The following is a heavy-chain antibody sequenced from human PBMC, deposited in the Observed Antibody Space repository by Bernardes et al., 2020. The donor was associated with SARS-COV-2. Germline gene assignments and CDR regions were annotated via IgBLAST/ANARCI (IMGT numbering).Heavy chain of an antibody. CDR2: ISSSGRT. CDR1: GGSLNNYY. Sequence: SETLSLTYTVSGGSLNNYYWSWIRQSPGKGLEWIGYISSSGRTYYNPSLTSRITMSVETSKNRFSLTLNSVTAADTAVYYCARHQDYFGSAFYYGLDVWGQGTTVTVSS. J-gene: IGHJ6*02. V-gene: IGHV4-59*08. D-gene: IGHD3-10*01. CDR3: ARHQDYFGSAFYYGLDV.